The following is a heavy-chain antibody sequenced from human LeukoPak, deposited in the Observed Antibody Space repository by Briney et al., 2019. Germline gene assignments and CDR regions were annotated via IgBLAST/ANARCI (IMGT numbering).Heavy chain of an antibody. V-gene: IGHV3-21*01. CDR1: GFTFSSYS. CDR2: ISSSSSYI. J-gene: IGHJ4*02. D-gene: IGHD3-10*01. CDR3: AKSLYIGDLYFDY. Sequence: GGSLRLSCAASGFTFSSYSMNWVRQAPGKGLEWVSSISSSSSYIYYADSVKGRFTISRDNSKNTLYLQMNSLRAEDTAVYYCAKSLYIGDLYFDYWGQGTLVTVSS.